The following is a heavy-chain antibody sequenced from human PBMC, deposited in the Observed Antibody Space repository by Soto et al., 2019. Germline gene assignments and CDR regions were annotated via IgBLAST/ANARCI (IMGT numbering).Heavy chain of an antibody. CDR1: GFTFSSYS. V-gene: IGHV3-21*01. D-gene: IGHD2-15*01. J-gene: IGHJ3*02. Sequence: EVQLVESGGGLVKPGGSLRLSCAASGFTFSSYSMNWVRQAPGKGLEWVSSISSSSSYIYYADSVKGRFTISRDNAKNSLYLQTNSLRAEDTAVYYCARAIVVVVAANGGNDASDIWCQGTMLTVSS. CDR3: ARAIVVVVAANGGNDASDI. CDR2: ISSSSSYI.